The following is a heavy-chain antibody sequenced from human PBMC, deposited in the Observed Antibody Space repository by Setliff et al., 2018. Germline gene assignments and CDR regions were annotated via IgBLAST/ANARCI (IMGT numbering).Heavy chain of an antibody. D-gene: IGHD2-8*01. J-gene: IGHJ4*02. CDR3: LRLVRYCSRTTCQRTLGDEV. Sequence: ASVKVSCKASGSTFSESIVSWVRQAPGQGLEWMGWIGVYTGRTSSAQKFQDRLTMMTEKSTNMAYMELRGLTSNDTAVYYCLRLVRYCSRTTCQRTLGDEVWGQGTLVTVSS. CDR2: IGVYTGRT. V-gene: IGHV1-18*01. CDR1: GSTFSESI.